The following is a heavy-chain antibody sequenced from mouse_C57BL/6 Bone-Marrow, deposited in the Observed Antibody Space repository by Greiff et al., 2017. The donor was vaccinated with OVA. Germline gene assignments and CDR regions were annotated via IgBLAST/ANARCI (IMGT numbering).Heavy chain of an antibody. D-gene: IGHD2-1*01. CDR1: GYSITSGYY. V-gene: IGHV3-6*01. Sequence: EVKLMESGPGLVKPSQSLSLTCSVTGYSITSGYYWNWIRQFPGNKLEWMGYISYDGSNNYNPSLKNRISITRDTSKNQFFLKLNSVTTEDTATXYCAREGVYYGISYYYAMDYWGQGTSVTVSS. J-gene: IGHJ4*01. CDR3: AREGVYYGISYYYAMDY. CDR2: ISYDGSN.